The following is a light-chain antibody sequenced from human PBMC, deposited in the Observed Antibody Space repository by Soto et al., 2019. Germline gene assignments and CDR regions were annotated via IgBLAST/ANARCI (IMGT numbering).Light chain of an antibody. CDR3: QQYNNWPPYT. V-gene: IGKV3-15*01. CDR2: GAS. CDR1: QTVSSS. Sequence: EIVLTQSPATLSLSPGERATLSCRASQTVSSSLAWYQQKPGQAPRLLMYGASTRATGIPARFSGSGSGTEFTLTISSLQSEDFAVYYCQQYNNWPPYTFGQGTKLEIK. J-gene: IGKJ2*01.